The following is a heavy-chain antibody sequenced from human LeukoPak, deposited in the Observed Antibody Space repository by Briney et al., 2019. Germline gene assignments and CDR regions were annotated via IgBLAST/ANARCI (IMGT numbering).Heavy chain of an antibody. V-gene: IGHV1-46*01. CDR1: GYTFTGYY. Sequence: ASVKVSCKASGYTFTGYYMHWVRQAPGQGLEWMGIINPSGGSTSYAQKFQGRVTMTRDMSTSTVYMELSSLRSEDTAVYYCAREHSVSGSYIIWGQGTLVTVSS. CDR2: INPSGGST. J-gene: IGHJ4*02. D-gene: IGHD1-26*01. CDR3: AREHSVSGSYII.